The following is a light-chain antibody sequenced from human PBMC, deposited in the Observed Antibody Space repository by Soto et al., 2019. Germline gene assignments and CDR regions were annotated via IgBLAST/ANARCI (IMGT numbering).Light chain of an antibody. Sequence: DIQMTQSPSTLSASVGDRVTITCRASQSISHWLAWYQQKPGKAPKLLIYDASTLESGVPSRFSGSGSGTEFTLTISSLQPDDFATYNCQQYNSYSPWTFGQGTKVEIK. CDR1: QSISHW. CDR3: QQYNSYSPWT. J-gene: IGKJ1*01. CDR2: DAS. V-gene: IGKV1-5*01.